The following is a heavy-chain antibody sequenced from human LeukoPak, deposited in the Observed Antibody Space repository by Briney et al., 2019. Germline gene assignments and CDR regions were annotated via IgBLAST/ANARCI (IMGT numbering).Heavy chain of an antibody. D-gene: IGHD5-18*01. CDR1: GFTFGSYD. CDR2: IGSAGDT. V-gene: IGHV3-13*01. CDR3: ARAHHGYSYGYDP. J-gene: IGHJ5*02. Sequence: GGSLRLSCAASGFTFGSYDMHWVRQVTGKGLEWVSAIGSAGDTYYPGSVKGRFTISRENAKSSLYLQMNSLRVGDTAVYYCARAHHGYSYGYDPWGQGTLVTVSS.